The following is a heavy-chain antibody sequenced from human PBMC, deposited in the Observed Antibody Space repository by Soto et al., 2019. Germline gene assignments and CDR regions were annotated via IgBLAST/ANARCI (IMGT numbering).Heavy chain of an antibody. J-gene: IGHJ6*02. CDR3: ARDLPSPWIGFYYYYGMDV. V-gene: IGHV1-46*01. D-gene: IGHD2-2*03. CDR2: INPSGGST. CDR1: GYTFTSYY. Sequence: GASVKVSCKASGYTFTSYYMHWVRQAPGQGLEWMGIINPSGGSTSYAQKFQGRVTMTRDTSTSTVYMELSSLRSEDTAVYYCARDLPSPWIGFYYYYGMDVWGQGTTVTV.